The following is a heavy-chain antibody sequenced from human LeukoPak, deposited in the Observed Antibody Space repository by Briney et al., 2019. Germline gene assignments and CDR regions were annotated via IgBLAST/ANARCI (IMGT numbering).Heavy chain of an antibody. Sequence: ASVKVSCKASGGTFNSYAISWVRQAPGQGPEWMGRIIPILGIANYAQKFQGRVTITADKSTSTAYMELSSLRSEDTAVYYCARVGGGDHNQFDYWGQGTLVTVSS. D-gene: IGHD2-21*02. CDR3: ARVGGGDHNQFDY. CDR1: GGTFNSYA. CDR2: IIPILGIA. V-gene: IGHV1-69*04. J-gene: IGHJ4*02.